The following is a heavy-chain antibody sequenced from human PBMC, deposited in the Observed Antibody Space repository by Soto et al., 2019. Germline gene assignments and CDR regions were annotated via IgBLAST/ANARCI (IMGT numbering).Heavy chain of an antibody. J-gene: IGHJ6*02. CDR2: ISSSSSYI. Sequence: GGSLRLSCAASGFTFSSYSMNWVRQAPGKGLEWVSSISSSSSYIYYADSVKGRFTISRDNAKNSLYLQMNSLRAEDTAVYYCARDLSGYDYVDYYYGMDVWGQGTTVTVSS. D-gene: IGHD5-12*01. CDR1: GFTFSSYS. CDR3: ARDLSGYDYVDYYYGMDV. V-gene: IGHV3-21*01.